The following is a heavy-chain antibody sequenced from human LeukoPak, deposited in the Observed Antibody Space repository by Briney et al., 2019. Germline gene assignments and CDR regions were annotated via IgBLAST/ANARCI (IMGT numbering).Heavy chain of an antibody. CDR3: ARARRYSYGYVNFDY. V-gene: IGHV4-34*01. CDR2: INHSGST. J-gene: IGHJ4*02. Sequence: SETLSLTCAIYGGSFSDYYWNWIRQPPGKGLEWIGEINHSGSTNYNPSLKSRVTISVDTSKNQFSLKLSSVTAADTAVYYCARARRYSYGYVNFDYWGQGTLVTVSS. D-gene: IGHD5-18*01. CDR1: GGSFSDYY.